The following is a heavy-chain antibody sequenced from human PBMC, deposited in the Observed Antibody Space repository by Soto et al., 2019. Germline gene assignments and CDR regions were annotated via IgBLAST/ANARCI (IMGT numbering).Heavy chain of an antibody. V-gene: IGHV3-73*01. CDR2: IRSKTNSYAT. D-gene: IGHD6-19*01. Sequence: GGSLRLSCAASGFTFGGSAMHWVRQASGKGLEWDGHIRSKTNSYATAYAESVKGRFTISRDDSMNTAYLQMNSLKTEDTAVYFCTRQTDAVQWLVVPTDYNFDYWGQGTLVTVSS. CDR1: GFTFGGSA. J-gene: IGHJ4*02. CDR3: TRQTDAVQWLVVPTDYNFDY.